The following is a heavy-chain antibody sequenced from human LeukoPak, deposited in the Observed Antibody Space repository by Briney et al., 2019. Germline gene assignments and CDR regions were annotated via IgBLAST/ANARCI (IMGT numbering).Heavy chain of an antibody. V-gene: IGHV4-59*01. D-gene: IGHD5-24*01. CDR3: ARAQIEMATIFDAFDI. CDR1: GGSINSYY. J-gene: IGHJ3*02. Sequence: SETLSLTCTVSGGSINSYYWSWIRQPPGKGLEWIGYIYYSGSTNYNPSLKSRVTISVDTSKNQFSLKLSSVTAADTAVYYCARAQIEMATIFDAFDIWGEETMVTVSS. CDR2: IYYSGST.